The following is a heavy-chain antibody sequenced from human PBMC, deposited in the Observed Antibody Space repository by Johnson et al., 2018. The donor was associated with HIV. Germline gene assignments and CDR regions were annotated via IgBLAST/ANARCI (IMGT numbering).Heavy chain of an antibody. V-gene: IGHV3-66*01. CDR2: IYSGGNT. CDR3: AKDQWSSSWTNDAFDI. D-gene: IGHD6-13*01. J-gene: IGHJ3*02. CDR1: RFTVSSNY. Sequence: MQLVESGGGLVQPGGSLRLSCAASRFTVSSNYMTWVRQAPGKGLVWVSVIYSGGNTYYADSVKGRFTISRDNSKNTLYLQMNSLRAEDTAVYYCAKDQWSSSWTNDAFDILGQGTMVTVSS.